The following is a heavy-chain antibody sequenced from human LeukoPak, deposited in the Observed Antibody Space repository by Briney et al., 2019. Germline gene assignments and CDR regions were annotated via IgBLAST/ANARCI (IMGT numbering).Heavy chain of an antibody. Sequence: SQTLSLTCTVSGGSISSGGYHWSWIRQHPGKGLEWIGYIYYSGSTYYNPSLKSRVTISVDTSKNQFSLKLSSVTAADTAVYYCARDPGHSGSYYSGYYYYGMDVWGQGTTVTVSS. CDR3: ARDPGHSGSYYSGYYYYGMDV. V-gene: IGHV4-31*03. CDR1: GGSISSGGYH. D-gene: IGHD1-26*01. J-gene: IGHJ6*02. CDR2: IYYSGST.